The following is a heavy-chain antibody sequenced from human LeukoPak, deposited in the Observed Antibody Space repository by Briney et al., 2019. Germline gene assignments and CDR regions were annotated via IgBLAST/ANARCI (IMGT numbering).Heavy chain of an antibody. V-gene: IGHV4-4*07. D-gene: IGHD2-2*01. J-gene: IGHJ6*03. Sequence: SETLSLTCTVSGGSISTYYWSWIRQPAGKGQEWIGRIYTSGSTNYNPSLKSRVTMAVDTSKNQFSLKLSSVTAADTAVYYCAREDYQLLSGYFYYYMDVWGKGTTVTVSS. CDR2: IYTSGST. CDR3: AREDYQLLSGYFYYYMDV. CDR1: GGSISTYY.